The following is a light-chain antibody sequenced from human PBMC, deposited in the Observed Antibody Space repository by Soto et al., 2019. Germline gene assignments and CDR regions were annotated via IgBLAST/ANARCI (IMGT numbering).Light chain of an antibody. Sequence: ASQSVNYNYLAWYQQKPGKAPKLLIFDASSLESGVPSRFSGGGSGTEFTLTISSLQPDDFATYYCQQYQTYPWTFGQGTKVDI. CDR3: QQYQTYPWT. CDR2: DAS. CDR1: QSVNYNY. J-gene: IGKJ1*01. V-gene: IGKV1-5*01.